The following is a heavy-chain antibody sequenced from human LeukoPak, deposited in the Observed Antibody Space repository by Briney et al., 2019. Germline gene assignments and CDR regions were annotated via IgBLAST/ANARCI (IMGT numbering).Heavy chain of an antibody. CDR3: ARGGYSYGYYFDY. Sequence: KPSETLSLTCTVSGGSISSYYWSWIWQPPGKGLEWIGYIYYSGSTNYNPSLKSRVTISVDTSKNQFSLKLSSVTAADTAVYYCARGGYSYGYYFDYWGQGTLVTVSS. D-gene: IGHD5-18*01. CDR1: GGSISSYY. J-gene: IGHJ4*02. V-gene: IGHV4-59*01. CDR2: IYYSGST.